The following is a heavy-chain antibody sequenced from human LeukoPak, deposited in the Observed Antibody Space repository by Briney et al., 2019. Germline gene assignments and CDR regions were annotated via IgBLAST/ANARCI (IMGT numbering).Heavy chain of an antibody. V-gene: IGHV3-48*03. CDR3: AGEKTQTIFGVVKASFDI. Sequence: GGSLRLSCAASGFTFSSYEMNWVRQAPGKGLEWVSYISSSGSTIYYADSVKGRFTISRDNAKNSLYLQMNSLRAEDTAVYYCAGEKTQTIFGVVKASFDIWGQGTMVTVSS. CDR1: GFTFSSYE. J-gene: IGHJ3*02. D-gene: IGHD3-3*01. CDR2: ISSSGSTI.